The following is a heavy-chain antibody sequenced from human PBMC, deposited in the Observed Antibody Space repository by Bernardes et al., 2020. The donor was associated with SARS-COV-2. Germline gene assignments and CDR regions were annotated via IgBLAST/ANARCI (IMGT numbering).Heavy chain of an antibody. CDR2: ISSSGSTK. CDR1: GFTFSTYN. Sequence: GGSLRLSCAASGFTFSTYNMNWVRQAPGKGLEWVSYISSSGSTKDYADSVKGRFTISRDNAKISLYLQMNSLRDEDTAMYYCARITRVDLDFWGQGTLVTVSS. J-gene: IGHJ4*02. CDR3: ARITRVDLDF. V-gene: IGHV3-48*02. D-gene: IGHD1-20*01.